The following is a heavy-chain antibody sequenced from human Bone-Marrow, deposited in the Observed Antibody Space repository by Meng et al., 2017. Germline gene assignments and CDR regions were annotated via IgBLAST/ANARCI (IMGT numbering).Heavy chain of an antibody. CDR1: GFTFSSYE. V-gene: IGHV3-23*01. D-gene: IGHD3-10*01. Sequence: GESLKISCAASGFTFSSYEMNWVRQAPGKGLEWVSAISGSGGSTYYADSVKGRFTISRDNSKNTLYLQMNSLRAEDTAVYYCAKDDKVRGVIISPLDYWGQGTLVTVSS. CDR2: ISGSGGST. J-gene: IGHJ4*02. CDR3: AKDDKVRGVIISPLDY.